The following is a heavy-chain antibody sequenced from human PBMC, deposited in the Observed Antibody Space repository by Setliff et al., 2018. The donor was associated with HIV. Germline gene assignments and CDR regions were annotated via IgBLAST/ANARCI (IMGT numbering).Heavy chain of an antibody. Sequence: GASVKVSCKASGGTFSSYAISWVRQAPGQGLEWMGGIIPIFGTANYAQKFQGRVTITTDESTSTAYMELGSLRSEDTAVYYCARGITMVRGPEENWFDPWGQGTLVTVSS. CDR3: ARGITMVRGPEENWFDP. D-gene: IGHD3-10*01. V-gene: IGHV1-69*05. J-gene: IGHJ5*02. CDR1: GGTFSSYA. CDR2: IIPIFGTA.